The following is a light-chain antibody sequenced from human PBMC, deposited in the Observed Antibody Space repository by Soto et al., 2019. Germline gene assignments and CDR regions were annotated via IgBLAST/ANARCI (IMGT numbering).Light chain of an antibody. CDR2: TNN. J-gene: IGLJ2*01. CDR1: TSNIGSNT. V-gene: IGLV1-44*01. CDR3: ATWDDSLHGLL. Sequence: QSVLTQPAAMSGTPGQTVIISYSGGTSNIGSNTVSWYRQVPGTAPEVLIYTNNQSPSGVSDRFSGSKSGTSASLAIRGLQSDDEADYYCATWDDSLHGLLFGGGTKVTVL.